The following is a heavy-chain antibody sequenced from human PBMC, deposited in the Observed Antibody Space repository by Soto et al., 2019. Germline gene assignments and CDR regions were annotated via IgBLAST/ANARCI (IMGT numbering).Heavy chain of an antibody. CDR2: IIPIFGTA. D-gene: IGHD3-3*01. CDR1: GGTFSRYA. Sequence: QGQLVQSGAEVKKPGSSVKVSCKASGGTFSRYALSWVRQAPGQGLEWMGGIIPIFGTANYAQKFQGRVTITADESTSTAYMELSSLRSEDTAVYYCPRPLGPGEAFDIWGQRTMVTVSS. V-gene: IGHV1-69*01. J-gene: IGHJ3*02. CDR3: PRPLGPGEAFDI.